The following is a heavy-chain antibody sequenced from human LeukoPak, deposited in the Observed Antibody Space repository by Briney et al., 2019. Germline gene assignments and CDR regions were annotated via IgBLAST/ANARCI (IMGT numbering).Heavy chain of an antibody. CDR2: MNPYSGNT. CDR1: GYTFTSYD. Sequence: ASVKVSCQASGYTFTSYDINWVRQAIGQGLEWMGWMNPYSGNTGFAQKFQGRVTMTRNTSINTAYMELSSLRSEDTAVYYCARGPHYDILTGYYHFDYWGQGTQVTVSS. J-gene: IGHJ4*02. V-gene: IGHV1-8*01. CDR3: ARGPHYDILTGYYHFDY. D-gene: IGHD3-9*01.